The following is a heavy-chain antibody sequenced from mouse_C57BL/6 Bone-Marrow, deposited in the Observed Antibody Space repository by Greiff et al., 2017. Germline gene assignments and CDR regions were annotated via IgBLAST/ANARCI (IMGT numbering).Heavy chain of an antibody. D-gene: IGHD3-2*02. J-gene: IGHJ3*01. CDR2: IYPRSGNT. V-gene: IGHV1-81*01. Sequence: QVQLQQSGAELARPGASVKLSCKASGYTFTSYGISWVKQRTGQGLEWIGEIYPRSGNTYYNEKFKGKATLTADKSSSTAYMELRSLTSEDSAVYFCARGTQATGFAYWGQGTLVTVSA. CDR1: GYTFTSYG. CDR3: ARGTQATGFAY.